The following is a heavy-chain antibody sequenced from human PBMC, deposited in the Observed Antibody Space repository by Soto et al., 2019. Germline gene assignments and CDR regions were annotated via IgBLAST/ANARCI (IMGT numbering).Heavy chain of an antibody. CDR2: ISSSSSYI. V-gene: IGHV3-21*01. CDR1: GFTFSSYS. CDR3: AREGYYYDSSGYYFEYFQH. J-gene: IGHJ1*01. Sequence: GGSLRLSCAASGFTFSSYSMNWVRQAPGKGLEWVSSISSSSSYIYYADSVKGRFTISRDNAKNSLYLQMNSLRAEDTAVYYCAREGYYYDSSGYYFEYFQHWGQGTLVTV. D-gene: IGHD3-22*01.